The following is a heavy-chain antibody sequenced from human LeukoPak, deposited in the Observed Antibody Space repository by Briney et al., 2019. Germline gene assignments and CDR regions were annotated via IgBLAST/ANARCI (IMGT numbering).Heavy chain of an antibody. CDR2: ISGDGGTT. J-gene: IGHJ4*02. V-gene: IGHV3-43*02. Sequence: GGSLGLSCAASGFTFDDYVMYWVRQAPEKGLEWISLISGDGGTTYHVDSVKGRFTISRDNSKNSLYLQMNSLGIEDTALYYCARRRGPRGYVDYWGQGTLVTVSS. D-gene: IGHD3-16*01. CDR1: GFTFDDYV. CDR3: ARRRGPRGYVDY.